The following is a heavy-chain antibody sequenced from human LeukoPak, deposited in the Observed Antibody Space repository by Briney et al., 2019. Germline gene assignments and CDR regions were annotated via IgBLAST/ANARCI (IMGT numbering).Heavy chain of an antibody. Sequence: SETLSLTCTVSGGSISSGSYYWSWIRQPAGKGLEWIGRIYTSGSTNYNPSLKSRVTISVDTSKNQFSLKLSSVTAADTAVYYCARDLEDFWSGYSGNWFDPWGQGTLVTVSS. J-gene: IGHJ5*02. CDR1: GGSISSGSYY. V-gene: IGHV4-61*02. D-gene: IGHD3-3*01. CDR3: ARDLEDFWSGYSGNWFDP. CDR2: IYTSGST.